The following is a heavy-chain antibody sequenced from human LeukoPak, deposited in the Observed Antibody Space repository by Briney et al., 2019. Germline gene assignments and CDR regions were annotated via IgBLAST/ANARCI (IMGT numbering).Heavy chain of an antibody. J-gene: IGHJ4*02. CDR1: GYSFTSYW. D-gene: IGHD1-7*01. CDR2: IYPGDSDT. Sequence: GESLQISCKGSGYSFTSYWIGWVRQMPGKGLEWMGIIYPGDSDTRYSPSFQGQVTISADKSISTAYLQWSSLKASDTAMYYCARGYNWNYRGGSSFDYWGQGTLVTVSS. CDR3: ARGYNWNYRGGSSFDY. V-gene: IGHV5-51*01.